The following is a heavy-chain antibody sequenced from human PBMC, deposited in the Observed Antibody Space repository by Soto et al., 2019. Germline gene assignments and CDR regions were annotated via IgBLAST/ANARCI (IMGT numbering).Heavy chain of an antibody. Sequence: PGGSLRLSCAASGFTFSSYAMHWVRQAPGKGLEWVAVISYDGSNKYYADSVKGRFTISRDNSKNTLYLQMNSLRAEDTAVYYCAREWELLYFDYWGQGTLVTVSS. CDR1: GFTFSSYA. V-gene: IGHV3-30-3*01. J-gene: IGHJ4*02. CDR2: ISYDGSNK. CDR3: AREWELLYFDY. D-gene: IGHD1-26*01.